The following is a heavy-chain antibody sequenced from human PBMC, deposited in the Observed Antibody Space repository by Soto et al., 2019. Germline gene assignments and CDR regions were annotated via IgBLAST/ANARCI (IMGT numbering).Heavy chain of an antibody. V-gene: IGHV5-51*01. CDR2: IYPGDSDT. J-gene: IGHJ4*02. Sequence: PGESLKISCKGSGYSFTSFWIGWVRQMPGKGLEWMGIIYPGDSDTRYSPSFQGQVTISADKSISTAYLQWSSLKASDTAMYYCARCMMVRGVTIANIDYWGQGTLVTVSS. D-gene: IGHD3-10*01. CDR3: ARCMMVRGVTIANIDY. CDR1: GYSFTSFW.